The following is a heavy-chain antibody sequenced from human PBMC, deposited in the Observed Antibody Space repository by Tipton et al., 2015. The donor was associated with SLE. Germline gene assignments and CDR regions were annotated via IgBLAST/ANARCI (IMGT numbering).Heavy chain of an antibody. CDR2: IYHSGST. J-gene: IGHJ1*01. CDR3: AKRGPDYSSSYAIHFQD. D-gene: IGHD6-6*01. V-gene: IGHV4-4*02. CDR1: GGSISSSNW. Sequence: TLSLNCAVSGGSISSSNWWSWVRQPPGKGLAWIGQIYHSGSTNYNPSLKSRVTISVDTSKNQFSLKLSSVTAADTAVYYCAKRGPDYSSSYAIHFQDWGQGTLFTVSS.